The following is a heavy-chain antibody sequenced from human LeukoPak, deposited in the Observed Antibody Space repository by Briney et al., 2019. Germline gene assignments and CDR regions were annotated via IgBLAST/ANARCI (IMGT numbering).Heavy chain of an antibody. CDR1: GFAFSSYA. Sequence: GGSLRLSCAASGFAFSSYAMSWVRQAPGKGLEWVSAISGSGGSTYYADSVKGRFTISRDNSKNTLYLQMNSLRAEDTAVYYCAKNRGYSYGYDAFDIWGQGTMVTVSS. CDR3: AKNRGYSYGYDAFDI. CDR2: ISGSGGST. V-gene: IGHV3-23*01. D-gene: IGHD5-18*01. J-gene: IGHJ3*02.